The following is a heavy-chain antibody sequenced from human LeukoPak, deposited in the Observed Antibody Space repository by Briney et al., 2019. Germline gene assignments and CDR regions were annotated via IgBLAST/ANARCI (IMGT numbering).Heavy chain of an antibody. D-gene: IGHD6-13*01. CDR2: IRYDGSNK. CDR1: GFTFSSYG. Sequence: PGGSLRLSCAASGFTFSSYGMHWVRQAPGKGLEWVAFIRYDGSNKYYADSVKGRFTISRDNSKNTLYLQMNSLRAEDTAVYYCAKDSRGSSSWFYYFDYWGQGTLVTVSS. CDR3: AKDSRGSSSWFYYFDY. V-gene: IGHV3-30*02. J-gene: IGHJ4*02.